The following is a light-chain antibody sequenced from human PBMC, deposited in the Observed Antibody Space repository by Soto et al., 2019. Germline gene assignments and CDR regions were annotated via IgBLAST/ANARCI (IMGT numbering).Light chain of an antibody. J-gene: IGLJ1*01. V-gene: IGLV2-14*03. CDR3: TSYASTNNYV. Sequence: QSALTQPASVSGSPGQSLTISCTGTSSDITGYNYVSWYQQYPGKAHILIIFEVSHRPSGVSNRFSGYKCGTTASLTISGLQAEDEADYYSTSYASTNNYVFGTGTKLTVL. CDR1: SSDITGYNY. CDR2: EVS.